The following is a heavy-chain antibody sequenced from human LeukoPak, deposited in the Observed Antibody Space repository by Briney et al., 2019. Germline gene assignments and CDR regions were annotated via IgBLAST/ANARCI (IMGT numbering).Heavy chain of an antibody. CDR2: ISSGGGNT. Sequence: GGSLRLSCAASGFTFSTYAMSWIRQAPGKGLEWVSAISSGGGNTDYADSVKGRFTISRDNSKNTLYLQMNSLRAGDTAVYYCAILSIVVVTAGWFDYWGQGTLVTVSS. CDR1: GFTFSTYA. J-gene: IGHJ4*02. V-gene: IGHV3-23*01. D-gene: IGHD2-21*02. CDR3: AILSIVVVTAGWFDY.